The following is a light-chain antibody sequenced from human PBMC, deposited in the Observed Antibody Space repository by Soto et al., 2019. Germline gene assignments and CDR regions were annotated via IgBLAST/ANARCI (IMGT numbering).Light chain of an antibody. V-gene: IGKV1-33*01. J-gene: IGKJ5*01. Sequence: DVQVPQSPSSLSASVGDRVTITCQASQDISNYLNWYQQKPGKAPKLLIYDASNLETGVPSRFSGSGSGTDFTFTISSLQPEDIATYYCQQYDNLPITFGQGTGPEIK. CDR1: QDISNY. CDR3: QQYDNLPIT. CDR2: DAS.